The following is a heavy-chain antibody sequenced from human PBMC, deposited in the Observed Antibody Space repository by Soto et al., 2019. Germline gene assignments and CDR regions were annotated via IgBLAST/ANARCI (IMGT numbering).Heavy chain of an antibody. CDR2: INAGNGNT. CDR1: RYTFTSYA. Sequence: QVQLVQSGAEVKKPGASVKVSCKASRYTFTSYAMHWVRQAPGQRLEWMGWINAGNGNTKYSQKFQGRVTITRDTSASTAYMELSSLRSEDTAVYYCARLWARHYDSSGPAGYWGQGTLVTVSS. V-gene: IGHV1-3*01. J-gene: IGHJ4*02. D-gene: IGHD3-22*01. CDR3: ARLWARHYDSSGPAGY.